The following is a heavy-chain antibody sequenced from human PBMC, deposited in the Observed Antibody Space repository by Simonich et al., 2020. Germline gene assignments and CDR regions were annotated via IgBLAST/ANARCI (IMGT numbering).Heavy chain of an antibody. CDR3: ARDRGTVVPMDY. V-gene: IGHV3-21*01. CDR1: GFTFSSYI. Sequence: EVQLVESGGGLVKPGGSLRLSCAASGFTFSSYIMNWVRQAPGNGRWCVSSIRSRRSYIYYADPVKGLLTISRDNAKNSLYLQMNSLRAEDTAVYYCARDRGTVVPMDYWGQGTLVTVSS. D-gene: IGHD3-10*01. J-gene: IGHJ4*02. CDR2: IRSRRSYI.